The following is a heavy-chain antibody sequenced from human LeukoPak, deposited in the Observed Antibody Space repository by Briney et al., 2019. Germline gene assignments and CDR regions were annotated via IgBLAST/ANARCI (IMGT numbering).Heavy chain of an antibody. D-gene: IGHD3-22*01. J-gene: IGHJ4*02. Sequence: PGGSLRLSCAASGFTVSSNYMSWVRQAPGKGLEWVSVIYSGGSTYYADSVKGRFTISRDNAKNSLYLQMNSLRAEDTAVYYCATHATYDNYFDYWGQGTLVTVSS. CDR2: IYSGGST. CDR1: GFTVSSNY. CDR3: ATHATYDNYFDY. V-gene: IGHV3-53*01.